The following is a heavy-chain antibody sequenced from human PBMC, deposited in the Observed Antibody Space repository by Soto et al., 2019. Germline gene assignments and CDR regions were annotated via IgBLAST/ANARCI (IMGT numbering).Heavy chain of an antibody. CDR1: GGTFSSYA. Sequence: QVQLVQSGAEVKKPGSSVKVSCKASGGTFSSYAISWVRQAPGQGLEWMGGIIPIFGTANYAQKFQGRVTSTADESTSTADMELSSLRSEDTAVYYCAYERPSNPLLDYWGQGTLVTVSS. J-gene: IGHJ4*02. D-gene: IGHD3-22*01. CDR2: IIPIFGTA. V-gene: IGHV1-69*12. CDR3: AYERPSNPLLDY.